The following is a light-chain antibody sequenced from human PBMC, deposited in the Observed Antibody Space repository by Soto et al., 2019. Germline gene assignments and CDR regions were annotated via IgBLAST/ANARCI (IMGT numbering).Light chain of an antibody. Sequence: IVMTQSPLSLPVTPGEPASISCRSSQSLLHSDGYNYLDWYLQKPGQSPQLLIYLGSNRASGVPDWCSCGGSGRYFTLIIGRAEVEDVGVYYWVQARRATWAFGQGTVVEIK. CDR3: VQARRATWA. CDR1: QSLLHSDGYNY. V-gene: IGKV2-28*01. J-gene: IGKJ1*01. CDR2: LGS.